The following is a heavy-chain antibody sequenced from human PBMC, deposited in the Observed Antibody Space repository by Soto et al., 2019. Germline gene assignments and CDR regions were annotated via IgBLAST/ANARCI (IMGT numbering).Heavy chain of an antibody. CDR3: ARDVDTATMTTPYGSDY. CDR2: IKRDGSDT. V-gene: IGHV3-7*01. CDR1: GFPFSSFW. D-gene: IGHD5-18*01. J-gene: IGHJ4*02. Sequence: PGGSLRLSCAASGFPFSSFWMSWVRQAPGKGLEWVANIKRDGSDTYYVDSVKGRFTISRDNTKNSLYLQMNSLRAEDTAVYYCARDVDTATMTTPYGSDYWGQRTLVTVSS.